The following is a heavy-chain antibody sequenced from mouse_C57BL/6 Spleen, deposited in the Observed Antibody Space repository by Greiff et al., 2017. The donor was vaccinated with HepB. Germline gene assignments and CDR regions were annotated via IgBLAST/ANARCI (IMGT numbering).Heavy chain of an antibody. CDR2: IYPGDGDT. Sequence: QVQLQQSGAELVKPGASVKISCKASGYAFSSYWMNWVKQRPGKGLEWIGQIYPGDGDTNYNGKFKGKATLTADKSSSTAYMQLSSLTSEDSAVYFCASVYYYGSGYWYFGVGGTGTTVTVSS. CDR1: GYAFSSYW. D-gene: IGHD1-1*01. J-gene: IGHJ1*03. CDR3: ASVYYYGSGYWYFGV. V-gene: IGHV1-80*01.